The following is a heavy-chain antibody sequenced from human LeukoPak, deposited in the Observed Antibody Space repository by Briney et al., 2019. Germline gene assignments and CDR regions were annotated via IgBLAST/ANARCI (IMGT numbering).Heavy chain of an antibody. J-gene: IGHJ4*01. CDR1: GFSFRHAW. CDR2: VKSGDDGGRT. Sequence: GGSLKLSCAASGFSFRHAWMSWVRQAPGKGLEWVGHVKSGDDGGRTDYAAPVKGRFTISRDDSKNTLYLQMNSLKAEDTAVYYCTTVGCSGGGCFFFDHWXXXXXXTVSX. D-gene: IGHD2-15*01. V-gene: IGHV3-15*01. CDR3: TTVGCSGGGCFFFDH.